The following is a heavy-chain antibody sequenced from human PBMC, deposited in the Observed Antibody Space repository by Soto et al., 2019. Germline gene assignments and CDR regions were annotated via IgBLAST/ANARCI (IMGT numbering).Heavy chain of an antibody. V-gene: IGHV3-21*01. CDR2: ISSSSSYI. D-gene: IGHD2-2*01. J-gene: IGHJ3*02. Sequence: GGSLRLSCAASGFTFSSYSMNWVRQAPGKGLEWVSSISSSSSYIYYADSVKGRFTISRDNAKNSLYLQMNSLRAEDTAVYYCARDPNLPILGYCSSTSCPIGGAFDIWGQGTMVTVSS. CDR3: ARDPNLPILGYCSSTSCPIGGAFDI. CDR1: GFTFSSYS.